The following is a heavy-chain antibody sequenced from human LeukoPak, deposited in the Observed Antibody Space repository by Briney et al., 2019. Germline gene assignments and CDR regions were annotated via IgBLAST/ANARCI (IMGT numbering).Heavy chain of an antibody. CDR1: GFTFSSYG. J-gene: IGHJ6*03. V-gene: IGHV3-30*03. Sequence: PGRSLRLSCAASGFTFSSYGMHWVRQAPGKGLEWMAVISYDGSNKYYADSVKGRFTISRDNSKNTLYLQMNSLRAEDTAVYYCARVGYYMDVWGKGTTVTVSS. CDR2: ISYDGSNK. CDR3: ARVGYYMDV.